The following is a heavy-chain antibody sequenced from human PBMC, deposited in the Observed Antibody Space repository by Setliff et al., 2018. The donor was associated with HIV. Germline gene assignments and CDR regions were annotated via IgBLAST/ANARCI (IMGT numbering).Heavy chain of an antibody. CDR3: ARELREGYNFWSAGGGFDY. Sequence: AGGSLRLSCAASGFTFSSYEMNWVRQAPGKGLEWVSYISSSGSTIYYADSVKGRFTISRDNAKNSLYLQMNSLRAEDTAVYYCARELREGYNFWSAGGGFDYWGQGTLVTVSS. J-gene: IGHJ4*02. D-gene: IGHD3-3*01. CDR1: GFTFSSYE. V-gene: IGHV3-48*03. CDR2: ISSSGSTI.